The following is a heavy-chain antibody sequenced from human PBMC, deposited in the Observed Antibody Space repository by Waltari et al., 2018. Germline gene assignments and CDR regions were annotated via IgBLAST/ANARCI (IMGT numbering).Heavy chain of an antibody. CDR2: IYSGGST. CDR1: GFTFSSYA. Sequence: EVQLLESGGGLVQPGGSLRLPCAASGFTFSSYALRWFRQAPGKGLEWVSVIYSGGSTYYADSVKGRFIIARDNSKNTLYLQMNSLRAEDTAVYYCAKEPGLSSGCFDYWGQGTLVTVSS. J-gene: IGHJ4*02. V-gene: IGHV3-23*03. D-gene: IGHD6-19*01. CDR3: AKEPGLSSGCFDY.